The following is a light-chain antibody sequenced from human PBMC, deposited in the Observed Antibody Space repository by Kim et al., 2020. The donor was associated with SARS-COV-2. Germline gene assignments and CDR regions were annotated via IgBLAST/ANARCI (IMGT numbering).Light chain of an antibody. CDR3: QQSYSTLLYT. CDR1: QSISSY. CDR2: AAP. J-gene: IGKJ2*01. Sequence: DIQMTQSPSSLSASVGDRVTITCRASQSISSYLNWYQQKPGKAPKLLIYAAPSLQSGVPSRFSGSGSGTDFTLTISSLQPEDFATYYCQQSYSTLLYTFGQGTKLEI. V-gene: IGKV1-39*01.